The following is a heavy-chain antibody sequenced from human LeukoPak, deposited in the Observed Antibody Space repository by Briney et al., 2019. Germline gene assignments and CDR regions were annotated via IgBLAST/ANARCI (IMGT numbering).Heavy chain of an antibody. CDR2: IYPGDSDT. CDR1: GYSFTSYW. J-gene: IGHJ3*02. Sequence: GESLNISCKGSGYSFTSYWIGWVRQMPGKGLEWMGIIYPGDSDTRYSPSFQGQVTISVDKSISTAYLQWSSLKASDTAMYYCARRGYCSSTSCFEKAFDIWGQGTMVTVSS. V-gene: IGHV5-51*01. CDR3: ARRGYCSSTSCFEKAFDI. D-gene: IGHD2-2*03.